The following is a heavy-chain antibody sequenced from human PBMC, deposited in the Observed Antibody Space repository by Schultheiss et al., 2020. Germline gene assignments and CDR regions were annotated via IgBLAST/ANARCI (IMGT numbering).Heavy chain of an antibody. V-gene: IGHV3-23*01. J-gene: IGHJ5*02. D-gene: IGHD6-6*01. CDR2: ISGRGTST. Sequence: GGLRLSCAASGFTFRSYAMSWVRQASGKGLEWVSAISGRGTSTYYADSVKGRFTISRDNSKNTVYLQMNSLRGEDTAVYYCAKDRSIAARGYNWFDPWGQGTLVTVSS. CDR1: GFTFRSYA. CDR3: AKDRSIAARGYNWFDP.